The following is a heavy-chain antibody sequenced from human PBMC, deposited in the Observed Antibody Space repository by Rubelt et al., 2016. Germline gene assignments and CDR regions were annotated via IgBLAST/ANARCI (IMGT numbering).Heavy chain of an antibody. CDR2: GST. CDR3: ARQGATVTTGRGWFDP. Sequence: GSTYYNPSLKSRVTISVDTSKNQFSLKLSSVTAADTAVYYCARQGATVTTGRGWFDPWGQGTLVTVSS. D-gene: IGHD4-11*01. V-gene: IGHV4-39*01. J-gene: IGHJ5*02.